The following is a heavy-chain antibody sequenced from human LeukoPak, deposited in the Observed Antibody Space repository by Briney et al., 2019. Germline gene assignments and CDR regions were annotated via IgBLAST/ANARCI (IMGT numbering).Heavy chain of an antibody. CDR3: ARVQVAVQSVFDYFDY. J-gene: IGHJ4*02. CDR1: GFTFSRYS. CDR2: ISPEGSDK. D-gene: IGHD2-2*01. Sequence: PGGSLRLSCAASGFTFSRYSMNWVRQAPGKGLEWVANISPEGSDKYYKDSVKGRFTVSRDNAKDSLYLQMNSLRAEDTAVYFCARVQVAVQSVFDYFDYWGQGTLVTVSS. V-gene: IGHV3-7*01.